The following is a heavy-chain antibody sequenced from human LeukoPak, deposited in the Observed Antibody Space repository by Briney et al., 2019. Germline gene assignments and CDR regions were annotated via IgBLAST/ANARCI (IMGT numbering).Heavy chain of an antibody. CDR2: IYWNDEK. CDR1: GFSLSTTGVGVG. D-gene: IGHD6-13*01. J-gene: IGHJ4*02. V-gene: IGHV2-5*01. Sequence: KSGPTLVNPTQTLTLTCTFSGFSLSTTGVGVGVGWIRQPPGKALEWLALIYWNDEKHYSPTLKTRLTITKDTSKNQVVLTMTNMNPLDTATYSCAHTVRASAGLIDYWGPGTLVTVSS. CDR3: AHTVRASAGLIDY.